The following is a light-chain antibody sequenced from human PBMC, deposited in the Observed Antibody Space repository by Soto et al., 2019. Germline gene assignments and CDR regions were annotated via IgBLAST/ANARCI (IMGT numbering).Light chain of an antibody. CDR3: QQYNNWLPT. J-gene: IGKJ1*01. Sequence: EIVMTHSPATLSISPCERATLSFRASQSVGSKLAWYQQKPGQAPRLLIYGASNRDTGIPARFSGSGSGTEFTLTISSLQSEDFAVYYCQQYNNWLPTFGQGTKVDIK. CDR1: QSVGSK. CDR2: GAS. V-gene: IGKV3-15*01.